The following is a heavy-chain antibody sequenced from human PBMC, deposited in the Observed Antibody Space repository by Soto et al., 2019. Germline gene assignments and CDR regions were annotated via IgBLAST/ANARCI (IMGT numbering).Heavy chain of an antibody. CDR3: VRVVAIPGYPDN. CDR1: GGTFSSYA. Sequence: QVQLVQSGAEVRQPASSVKVSCKTSGGTFSSYAISWVRQAPGQGLEWMGGSVPIVDTSTYAQKFQGRGTITADESTSTAYMELSSLRSDDTAIYYCVRVVAIPGYPDNWGQGTLVTVSS. CDR2: SVPIVDTS. J-gene: IGHJ4*02. V-gene: IGHV1-69*12. D-gene: IGHD5-12*01.